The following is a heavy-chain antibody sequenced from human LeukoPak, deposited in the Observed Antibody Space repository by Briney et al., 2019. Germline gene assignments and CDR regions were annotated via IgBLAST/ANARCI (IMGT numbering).Heavy chain of an antibody. D-gene: IGHD5-12*01. CDR3: ARDVEIVATSDY. V-gene: IGHV3-7*01. CDR1: GFTFSSYS. J-gene: IGHJ4*02. Sequence: GGSLRLSCAASGFTFSSYSMHWVRQSPGKGLEWVANIKQDGSEKYYVDSVKGRFTISRDNAKNSLYLQMNSLRAEDTAVYYCARDVEIVATSDYWGQGTLVTVSS. CDR2: IKQDGSEK.